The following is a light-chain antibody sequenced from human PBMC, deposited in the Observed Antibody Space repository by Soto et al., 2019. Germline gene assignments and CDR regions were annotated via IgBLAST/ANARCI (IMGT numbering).Light chain of an antibody. CDR3: QQYVRSLPIT. CDR2: STS. Sequence: EIVLTQFPGTVSLSPGERVTLSCRASQSFNTNYLAWYQQKPGQAPRLLIYSTSSRATGIPDRFSGSGSGTDFTLTISRLEPEDFAVYYCQQYVRSLPITFGQGTRLEIK. J-gene: IGKJ5*01. V-gene: IGKV3-20*01. CDR1: QSFNTNY.